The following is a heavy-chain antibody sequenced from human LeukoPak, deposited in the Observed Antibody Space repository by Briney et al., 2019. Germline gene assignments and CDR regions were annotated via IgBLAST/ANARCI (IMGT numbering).Heavy chain of an antibody. J-gene: IGHJ4*02. Sequence: AASVTVSCKASGYTFTSYGISWGRQAPGQGLEWMGWISAYNGNTNYAQKLQGRVTMTTDTSTSTAYMELRSLRSDDTAVYYCARAAEYYFDYWGQGTLVTVSS. V-gene: IGHV1-18*01. CDR1: GYTFTSYG. CDR3: ARAAEYYFDY. CDR2: ISAYNGNT.